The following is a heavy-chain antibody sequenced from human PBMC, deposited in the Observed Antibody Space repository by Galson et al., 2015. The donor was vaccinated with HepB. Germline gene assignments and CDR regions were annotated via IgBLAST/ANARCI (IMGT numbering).Heavy chain of an antibody. J-gene: IGHJ5*02. CDR3: ARGALVLGVAAIQNNWFDP. D-gene: IGHD2-15*01. Sequence: SVKVSCKASGYTFSSYSITWVRQGPGQGLEWMGWISAYNRKTNYAQKIQGRVTMTTDRFTSTAYMELRSLRSDDTAVYYCARGALVLGVAAIQNNWFDPWGQGTLVTVSS. CDR1: GYTFSSYS. V-gene: IGHV1-18*01. CDR2: ISAYNRKT.